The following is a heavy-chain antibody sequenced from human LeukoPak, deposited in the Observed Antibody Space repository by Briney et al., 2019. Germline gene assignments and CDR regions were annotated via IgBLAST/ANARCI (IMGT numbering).Heavy chain of an antibody. D-gene: IGHD6-19*01. CDR1: GFTFSTYG. Sequence: PGGSLRPSCAAAGFTFSTYGIHWVRQAPGMGLEWVAFIRYDGSNKYYADSVKGRFTISRDNFMNTVYLQMNSLRPEDTAVYYCAKEGYSSGWYEDYWGQGTLVTVSS. CDR2: IRYDGSNK. V-gene: IGHV3-30*02. CDR3: AKEGYSSGWYEDY. J-gene: IGHJ4*02.